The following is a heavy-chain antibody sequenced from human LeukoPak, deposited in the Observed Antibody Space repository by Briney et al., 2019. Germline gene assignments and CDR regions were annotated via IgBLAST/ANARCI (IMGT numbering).Heavy chain of an antibody. V-gene: IGHV3-21*01. CDR2: ISSSSSSYI. D-gene: IGHD2-2*01. J-gene: IGHJ6*02. CDR3: AREFSSVPEVYYYGMDV. Sequence: PGGSLRLSCAASGFTFSSYSMNWVRQAPGKGLEWVSSISSSSSSYIYYADSVKGRFTISRDNAKNSLYLQMNSLRAEDTAVYYCAREFSSVPEVYYYGMDVWGQGTTVTVSS. CDR1: GFTFSSYS.